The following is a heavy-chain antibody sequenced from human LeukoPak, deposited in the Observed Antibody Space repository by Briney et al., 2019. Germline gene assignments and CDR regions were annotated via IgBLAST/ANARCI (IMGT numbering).Heavy chain of an antibody. CDR1: GFTFSSSP. Sequence: GGSLRLSCAASGFTFSSSPMHWLRQAPGQGLEWVAVLSYDGSIKSYADSVKGRFTISRDTSKNTLYLQMNSLRAEDTAVYYCARDLVAGSPDYFDYWGQGTVVTVSS. CDR2: LSYDGSIK. D-gene: IGHD6-19*01. V-gene: IGHV3-30-3*01. CDR3: ARDLVAGSPDYFDY. J-gene: IGHJ4*02.